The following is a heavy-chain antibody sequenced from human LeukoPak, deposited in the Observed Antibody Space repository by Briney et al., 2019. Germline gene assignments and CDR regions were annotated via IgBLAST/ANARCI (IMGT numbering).Heavy chain of an antibody. V-gene: IGHV3-23*01. J-gene: IGHJ3*02. CDR3: AKTIVVVVAATQYSSGHDAFDI. D-gene: IGHD2-15*01. Sequence: GGSLRLSCAASGFTLTNYAMSWVRQAPGKGLEWVSLISGGGHSTYYADSVKGRFTIPTDNSKNTLYLQMNSLRAEDTAVYYCAKTIVVVVAATQYSSGHDAFDIWGQGTMVTVSS. CDR1: GFTLTNYA. CDR2: ISGGGHST.